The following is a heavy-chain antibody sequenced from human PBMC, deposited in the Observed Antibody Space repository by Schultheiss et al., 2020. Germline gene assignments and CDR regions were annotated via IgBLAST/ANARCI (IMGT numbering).Heavy chain of an antibody. CDR2: IWYDGSNK. CDR3: AKIFVQYEWIQFGSYYFDY. Sequence: GGSLRLSCAASGFTFSSYGMHWVRQAPGKGLEWVAVIWYDGSNKYYADSVKGRFTISRDNSKNTLYLQMNSLRAEDTAVYYCAKIFVQYEWIQFGSYYFDYWGQGTLVTVSS. V-gene: IGHV3-33*06. CDR1: GFTFSSYG. J-gene: IGHJ4*02. D-gene: IGHD5-18*01.